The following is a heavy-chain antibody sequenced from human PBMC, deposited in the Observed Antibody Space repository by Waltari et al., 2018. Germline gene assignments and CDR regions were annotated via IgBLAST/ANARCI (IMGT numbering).Heavy chain of an antibody. J-gene: IGHJ6*02. Sequence: EVQLLESGGGLVQPGGSLRLSCAASGFTFSSYAMSWVRQAPGKGLEWVSAISGSGGSTYYADSVKGRFTISRDNSKNTLYLQMNSLRAEDTAVYYCAQQQNSYYYYGMDVWGQGTTVTVSS. D-gene: IGHD6-13*01. CDR3: AQQQNSYYYYGMDV. CDR1: GFTFSSYA. V-gene: IGHV3-23*01. CDR2: ISGSGGST.